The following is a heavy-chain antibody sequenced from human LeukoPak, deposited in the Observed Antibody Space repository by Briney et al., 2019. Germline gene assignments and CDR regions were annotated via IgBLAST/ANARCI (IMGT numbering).Heavy chain of an antibody. D-gene: IGHD1-14*01. CDR3: ARDRKDSHFDY. J-gene: IGHJ4*02. Sequence: PGGSLRLSCAASGFTFSSHAMAWVRQAPGKGLEWVSAIGGSSGSTYYADSVKGRFTISRDNSKNTLYLQMNSLRAEDTAVYYCARDRKDSHFDYWGQGTLVTVSS. V-gene: IGHV3-23*01. CDR2: IGGSSGST. CDR1: GFTFSSHA.